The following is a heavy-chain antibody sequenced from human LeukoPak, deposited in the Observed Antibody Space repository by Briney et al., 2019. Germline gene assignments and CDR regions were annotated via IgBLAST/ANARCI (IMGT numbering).Heavy chain of an antibody. CDR1: GYTFTNFW. V-gene: IGHV3-7*01. J-gene: IGHJ6*02. Sequence: GGSLRLSCAASGYTFTNFWMTWVRQAPGKGLEWVANIKQDGSEKYYVDAVKGRFTISRDNAKNSLYLQMNNLRVEDTAVYYCGRNMDVWGQGTTVTVPS. CDR2: IKQDGSEK. CDR3: GRNMDV.